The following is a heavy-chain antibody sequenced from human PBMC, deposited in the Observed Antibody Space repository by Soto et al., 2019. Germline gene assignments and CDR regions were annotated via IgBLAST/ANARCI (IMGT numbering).Heavy chain of an antibody. CDR3: ARGAECRGYCLKKFTWLDP. Sequence: NPSETLSLTCTVSGASISGFYWSWIRKSAGKGLEWIGRIYATGTTDYNPSLKSRVMMSVDTSKKQFSLKLSSLTPEDTAVYYCARGAECRGYCLKKFTWLDPWGQGTLVTVSS. J-gene: IGHJ5*02. CDR2: IYATGTT. CDR1: GASISGFY. V-gene: IGHV4-4*07. D-gene: IGHD2-15*01.